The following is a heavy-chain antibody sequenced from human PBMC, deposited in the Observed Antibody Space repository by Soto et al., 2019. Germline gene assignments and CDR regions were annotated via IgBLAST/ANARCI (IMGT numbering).Heavy chain of an antibody. D-gene: IGHD1-1*01. CDR3: AKAAQTRYNWNDLGNWVDP. J-gene: IGHJ5*02. CDR2: IVPIFGVA. Sequence: QVQLVQSGAEVKKPGSSVKVSCKESGGTFSSYAIAWVRQAPGQGLEWMGGIVPIFGVANYAHKFQGRVAITADEATNTAYMELSSLRSDDTAVYYCAKAAQTRYNWNDLGNWVDPWGQGTLVTVSS. CDR1: GGTFSSYA. V-gene: IGHV1-69*01.